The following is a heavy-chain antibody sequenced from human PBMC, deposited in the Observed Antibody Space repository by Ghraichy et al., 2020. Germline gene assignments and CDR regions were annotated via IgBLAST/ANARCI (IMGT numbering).Heavy chain of an antibody. CDR3: ARGRGYCSGGSCYSKYYYYYGMDV. Sequence: SETLSLTCAVYGGSFSGYYWSWIRQPPGKGLEWIGEINHSGSTNYNPSLKSRVTISVDTSKNQFSLKLSSVTAADTAVYYCARGRGYCSGGSCYSKYYYYYGMDVWGQGTTVTVSS. V-gene: IGHV4-34*01. CDR2: INHSGST. J-gene: IGHJ6*02. D-gene: IGHD2-15*01. CDR1: GGSFSGYY.